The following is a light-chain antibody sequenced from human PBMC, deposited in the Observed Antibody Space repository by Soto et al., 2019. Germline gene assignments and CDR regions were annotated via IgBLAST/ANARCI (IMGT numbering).Light chain of an antibody. Sequence: VLTQSPATLSLSPGERATLSCSASQTVGSYLDWYQQKPGQAPRLLIYNASNRATGIPARFGGSGSGTDFTLTISSLETEDFAVYYCQQRSNWPLTFGGGTKVDIK. CDR3: QQRSNWPLT. V-gene: IGKV3-11*01. J-gene: IGKJ4*01. CDR2: NAS. CDR1: QTVGSY.